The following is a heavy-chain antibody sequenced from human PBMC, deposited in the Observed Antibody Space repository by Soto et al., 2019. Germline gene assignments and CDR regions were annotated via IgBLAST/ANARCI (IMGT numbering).Heavy chain of an antibody. Sequence: PSETLSLTCAVYGGSFSGCYWSWIRQPPGKGLEWIGEINHSGSTNYNPSLKSRVTISVDTSKNQFSLKLSSVTAADTAVYYCARQRPELRAFDIWGQGTMVTVSS. V-gene: IGHV4-34*01. CDR3: ARQRPELRAFDI. CDR1: GGSFSGCY. CDR2: INHSGST. D-gene: IGHD1-7*01. J-gene: IGHJ3*02.